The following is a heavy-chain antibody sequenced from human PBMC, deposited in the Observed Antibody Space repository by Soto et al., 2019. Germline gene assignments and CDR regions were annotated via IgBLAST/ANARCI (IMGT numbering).Heavy chain of an antibody. V-gene: IGHV1-8*01. CDR2: MNPNSGNT. CDR3: ARGRVERFLEWLLYLTGFDP. D-gene: IGHD3-3*01. Sequence: GASVKVSCKASGYTFTSYDINWVRQATGQGLEWMGWMNPNSGNTGYAQKFQGRVTMTRNTSISTAYMELSSLRSEDTAVYYCARGRVERFLEWLLYLTGFDPWGQGTLVTVSS. J-gene: IGHJ5*02. CDR1: GYTFTSYD.